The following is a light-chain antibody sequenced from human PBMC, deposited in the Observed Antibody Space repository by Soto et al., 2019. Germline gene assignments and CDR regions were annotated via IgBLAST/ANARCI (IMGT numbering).Light chain of an antibody. J-gene: IGKJ2*01. CDR3: QQYGSSPYY. Sequence: EIVLTQSPGTLSLSPGERATLSCRASQSVSSSYLAWYQQKPGQAPRLLLYGASSSATGIPDRFSGSGSGTDFPLTISRLEPEDFAVYYCQQYGSSPYYFGQGTKLEIK. CDR1: QSVSSSY. CDR2: GAS. V-gene: IGKV3-20*01.